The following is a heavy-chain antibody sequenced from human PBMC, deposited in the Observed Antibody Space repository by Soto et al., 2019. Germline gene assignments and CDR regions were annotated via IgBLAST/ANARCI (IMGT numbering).Heavy chain of an antibody. Sequence: QVQLQESGPGLVKPSQTLSLTCTVSGGSISSGGYYWYWIRQHPGKGLEWIGYIYYSGTTYYNTSLKSRVTISVDTSKNHFSLKLSSVTAADTAVYYCAASCVACGGFNYYGMDVWGQGTTVTVSS. CDR1: GGSISSGGYY. CDR2: IYYSGTT. V-gene: IGHV4-31*03. J-gene: IGHJ6*02. CDR3: AASCVACGGFNYYGMDV. D-gene: IGHD2-21*01.